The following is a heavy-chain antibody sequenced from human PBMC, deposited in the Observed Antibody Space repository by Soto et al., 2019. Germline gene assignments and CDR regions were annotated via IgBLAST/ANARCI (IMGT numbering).Heavy chain of an antibody. J-gene: IGHJ4*02. CDR1: GFTFSSYG. D-gene: IGHD6-19*01. CDR3: AKEGGRSGWYYFDY. Sequence: GGSLRLSCAASGFTFSSYGMHWVRQAPGKGLEWVAVISYDGSNKYYADSVKGRFTISRDNSKNTLYLQMSSLRAEDTAVYYCAKEGGRSGWYYFDYWGQGTLVTVSS. CDR2: ISYDGSNK. V-gene: IGHV3-30*18.